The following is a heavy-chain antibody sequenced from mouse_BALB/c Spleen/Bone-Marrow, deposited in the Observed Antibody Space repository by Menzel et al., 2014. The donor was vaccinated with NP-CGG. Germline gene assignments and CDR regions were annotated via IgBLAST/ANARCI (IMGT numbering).Heavy chain of an antibody. V-gene: IGHV5-17*02. Sequence: EVQGVESGGGLVQPGGSRKLSCAASGFIFSTFGMHWVRQAPEKGLEWVAYISSGSTAVFYADTLKGRFTISRDNPENTLFLQMTSLRSEDTAMYYCARGGNWDDFDVWGAGTTVTVSS. D-gene: IGHD4-1*01. CDR3: ARGGNWDDFDV. CDR1: GFIFSTFG. CDR2: ISSGSTAV. J-gene: IGHJ1*01.